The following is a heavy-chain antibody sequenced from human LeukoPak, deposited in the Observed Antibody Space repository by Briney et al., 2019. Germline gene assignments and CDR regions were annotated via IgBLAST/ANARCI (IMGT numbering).Heavy chain of an antibody. CDR3: ASFADSDTAMVWAFDI. CDR2: MNPNSGNT. D-gene: IGHD5-18*01. J-gene: IGHJ3*02. V-gene: IGHV1-8*01. CDR1: GYTFTSYD. Sequence: ASVKVSCKASGYTFTSYDISWVRQATGQGLEWMGWMNPNSGNTGYAQKFQGRVTMTRNTSISTAYMELSSLRSEDTAVYYCASFADSDTAMVWAFDIWGQGTMVTVSS.